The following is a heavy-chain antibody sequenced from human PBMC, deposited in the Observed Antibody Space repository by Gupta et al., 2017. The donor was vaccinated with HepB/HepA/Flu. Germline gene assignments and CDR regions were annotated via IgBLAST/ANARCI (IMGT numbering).Heavy chain of an antibody. CDR2: MNQHGSVI. Sequence: EVQLAESGGGLVQPGGSLRLSCAASGFTVSSYWMHWVRQAPGKGLVWVSRMNQHGSVINYADSVKGRFTISRDNPKNALYLQMNSLRAEDTAIYFCSRDTFGPYDYWGQGTLVTVSS. CDR3: SRDTFGPYDY. V-gene: IGHV3-74*01. J-gene: IGHJ4*02. D-gene: IGHD2/OR15-2a*01. CDR1: GFTVSSYW.